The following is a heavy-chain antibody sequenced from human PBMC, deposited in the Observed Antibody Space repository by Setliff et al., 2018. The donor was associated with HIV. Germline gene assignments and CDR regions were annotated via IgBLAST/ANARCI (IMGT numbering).Heavy chain of an antibody. D-gene: IGHD3-16*01. J-gene: IGHJ6*03. Sequence: GASVKVSCKASGYNFTSNGISWVRQAPGQGLEWMGRISASKGNTKYTQDFQGRVTMTTDTSTSTVYMELRSLRSEDTAVYYCARVPQDTYNYPFSYSYYMDVWGKGTTVTVSS. V-gene: IGHV1-18*01. CDR2: ISASKGNT. CDR1: GYNFTSNG. CDR3: ARVPQDTYNYPFSYSYYMDV.